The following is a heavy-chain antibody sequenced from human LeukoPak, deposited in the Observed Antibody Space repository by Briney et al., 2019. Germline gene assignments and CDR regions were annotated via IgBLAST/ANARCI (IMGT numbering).Heavy chain of an antibody. J-gene: IGHJ4*02. D-gene: IGHD2-15*01. CDR2: FDPEDGET. Sequence: ASVKVSCKVSGYTLTELPMHWVRQAPGKGLEWMGGFDPEDGETIYAQKFQGRVTMTEDTSTDTAYMELSSLRSEDTAVYYCATARVRYCSGGSCHLYYFDYWGQGTLVTVSS. CDR1: GYTLTELP. CDR3: ATARVRYCSGGSCHLYYFDY. V-gene: IGHV1-24*01.